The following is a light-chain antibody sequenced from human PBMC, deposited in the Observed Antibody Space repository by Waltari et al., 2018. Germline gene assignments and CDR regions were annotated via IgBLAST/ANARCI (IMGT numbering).Light chain of an antibody. CDR1: SSNIASNS. V-gene: IGLV1-44*01. CDR3: AAWDDSLNGYV. Sequence: QSVLTQPPSASGTPGQRVTISCSGSSSNIASNSVNWYQHFAGTAPKLLIYRSNQRPSGVPDRFSGSKSGTSASLAISGLQSEDEADYYCAAWDDSLNGYVFGTGTTVTVL. J-gene: IGLJ1*01. CDR2: RSN.